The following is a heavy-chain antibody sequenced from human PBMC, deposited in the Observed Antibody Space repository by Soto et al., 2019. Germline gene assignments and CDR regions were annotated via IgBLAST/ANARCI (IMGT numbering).Heavy chain of an antibody. J-gene: IGHJ4*02. V-gene: IGHV4-39*01. CDR1: GDSINSDNYY. CDR3: ARLEGLATISYYFDY. CDR2: IYYRGNT. Sequence: QLQLQESGPGLVKPSETLSLTCSVSGDSINSDNYYWGWIRQPPGKGLEWIGSIYYRGNTYYNPSPKTRVTISLDKSKSQFSLKLNSVTAADSAVYFCARLEGLATISYYFDYWGQGTPVTVSS. D-gene: IGHD3-9*01.